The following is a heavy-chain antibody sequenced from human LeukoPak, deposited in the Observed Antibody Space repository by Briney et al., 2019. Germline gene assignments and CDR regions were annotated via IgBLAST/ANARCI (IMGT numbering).Heavy chain of an antibody. CDR3: ARTRGLAAAGTSDYFDY. V-gene: IGHV3-9*01. J-gene: IGHJ4*02. CDR2: ISWNSGSI. D-gene: IGHD6-13*01. CDR1: GFTFDDYA. Sequence: GGSLRLSCAASGFTFDDYAMHWVRQAPGKGLEWVSGISWNSGSIGYADSVKGRFTISRDNAKNSLYLQMNSLRAEDTALYYFARTRGLAAAGTSDYFDYWGQGTLVTVSS.